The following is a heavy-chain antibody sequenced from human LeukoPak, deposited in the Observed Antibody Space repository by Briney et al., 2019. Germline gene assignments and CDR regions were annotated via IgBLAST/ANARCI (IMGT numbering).Heavy chain of an antibody. D-gene: IGHD3-10*01. CDR2: IVVGSGNT. CDR1: GFTFTSSA. J-gene: IGHJ4*02. CDR3: ARARHVYYGSGSYDY. Sequence: SVKVSCKASGFTFTSSAVQWVRQARGQRLEWIGWIVVGSGNTNYAQKFQERVTITRDMSTSTAYIELSSLRSEDTAVYYCARARHVYYGSGSYDYWGQGTLVTVSS. V-gene: IGHV1-58*01.